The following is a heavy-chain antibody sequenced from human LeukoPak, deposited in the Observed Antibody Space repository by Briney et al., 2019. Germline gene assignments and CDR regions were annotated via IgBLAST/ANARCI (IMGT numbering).Heavy chain of an antibody. CDR2: IRYDGSNK. Sequence: PGGSLRLSCAASGFTFSSYGMHWVRQAPGEGLEWVAFIRYDGSNKYYADSVKGRFTISRDNSKNTLYLQMNSLRAEDTAVYYCAKDRGWFGELRDLPNDYWGQGTLVTVSS. CDR3: AKDRGWFGELRDLPNDY. V-gene: IGHV3-30*02. CDR1: GFTFSSYG. D-gene: IGHD3-10*01. J-gene: IGHJ4*02.